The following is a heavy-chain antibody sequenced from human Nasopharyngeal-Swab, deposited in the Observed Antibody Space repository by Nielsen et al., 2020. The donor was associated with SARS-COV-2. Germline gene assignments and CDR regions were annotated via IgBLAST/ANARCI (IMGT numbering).Heavy chain of an antibody. V-gene: IGHV4-38-2*01. J-gene: IGHJ4*02. CDR3: ARRSGYSYGYALDN. Sequence: WMRQLPGKGLEWIASIYHSGSTYYNPSLRSRVTILVDTSKNQFSLKLYSVTAADTAIYYCARRSGYSYGYALDNWGPGTLVTVSS. D-gene: IGHD5-18*01. CDR2: IYHSGST.